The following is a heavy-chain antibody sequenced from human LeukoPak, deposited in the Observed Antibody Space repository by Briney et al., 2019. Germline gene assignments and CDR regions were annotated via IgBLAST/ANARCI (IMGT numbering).Heavy chain of an antibody. V-gene: IGHV3-64*04. J-gene: IGHJ5*02. CDR3: AKPISGGLAVSADWFDP. Sequence: GGSLGLSCSASGFTFSHYAMHWVRQAPGKGLEFVSAISSDGRSTYCADSVRGRFTISRDNSKDTLYLQLNSLRAEDTAIYFCAKPISGGLAVSADWFDPWGQGTLVIVSS. CDR1: GFTFSHYA. D-gene: IGHD6-19*01. CDR2: ISSDGRST.